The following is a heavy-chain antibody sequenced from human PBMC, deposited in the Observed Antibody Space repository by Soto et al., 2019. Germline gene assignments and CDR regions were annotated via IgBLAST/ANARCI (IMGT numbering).Heavy chain of an antibody. CDR2: IYYSGST. D-gene: IGHD6-19*01. CDR1: GASISSGDYF. J-gene: IGHJ4*02. V-gene: IGHV4-30-4*01. Sequence: PSETLSLTCTVSGASISSGDYFWSWIRQSPGKGLEWIGYIYYSGSTYYNPSLKSRVTISVDTSKNQFSLKLSSVTAADTAVYYCARVSSGWSLPFDYWGQGTLVTVSS. CDR3: ARVSSGWSLPFDY.